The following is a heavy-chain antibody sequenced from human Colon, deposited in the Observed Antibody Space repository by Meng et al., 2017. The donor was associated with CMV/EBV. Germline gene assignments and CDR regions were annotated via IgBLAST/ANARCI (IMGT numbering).Heavy chain of an antibody. J-gene: IGHJ6*02. V-gene: IGHV1-69*02. Sequence: SVKVSCKASGYTFTNYYMHWVRQAPGQGLEWMGRIIPILGIANYAQKFQGRVTITADKSTSTAYMELSSLRSEDTAVYYCASTVGYQLLPGGMDVWGQGTTVTVSS. CDR1: GYTFTNYY. CDR2: IIPILGIA. D-gene: IGHD2-2*01. CDR3: ASTVGYQLLPGGMDV.